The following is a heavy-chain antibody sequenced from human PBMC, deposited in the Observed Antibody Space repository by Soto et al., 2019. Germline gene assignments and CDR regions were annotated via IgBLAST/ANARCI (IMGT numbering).Heavy chain of an antibody. CDR1: GASISSGGYY. J-gene: IGHJ6*02. CDR2: IYYTGNT. CDR3: VGEGDNTDYYLGYYFYGMDV. D-gene: IGHD2-21*01. Sequence: TLSLTCTVSGASISSGGYYWSWIRQHPGKGLEWIGYIYYTGNTYYNPALRSRVIMSVDTSKNQFSLKLSSVTAADTAVYYCVGEGDNTDYYLGYYFYGMDVWGQGTTVTVSS. V-gene: IGHV4-31*03.